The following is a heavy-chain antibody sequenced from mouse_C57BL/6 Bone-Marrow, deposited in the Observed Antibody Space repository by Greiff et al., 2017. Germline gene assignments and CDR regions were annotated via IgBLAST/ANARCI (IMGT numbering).Heavy chain of an antibody. CDR2: IDPSDSYT. CDR3: AREGSSPWFAY. J-gene: IGHJ3*01. V-gene: IGHV1-69*01. D-gene: IGHD1-1*01. Sequence: QVQLQQPGAELVMPGASVKLSCKASGYTFTSYWMHWVKQRPGQGLEWIGEIDPSDSYTNDNQKFKGKSTLTVDKSSSTAYMQLSSLTSEDSAVYYCAREGSSPWFAYWGQGTLGTVSA. CDR1: GYTFTSYW.